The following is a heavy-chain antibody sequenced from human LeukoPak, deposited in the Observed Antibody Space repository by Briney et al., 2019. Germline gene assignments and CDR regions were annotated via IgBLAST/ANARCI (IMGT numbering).Heavy chain of an antibody. CDR2: MSGSGSGGNK. V-gene: IGHV3-23*01. Sequence: GGSLRLSCAASGFTFNTYAMSWVRQAPGKGLEWVSAMSGSGSGGNKYYADSVKGRLTISRDNSKNTLYLQMNSLRADDTALYYCAKDLNGDYVGGFDIWGQGTMVTVSS. CDR1: GFTFNTYA. CDR3: AKDLNGDYVGGFDI. J-gene: IGHJ3*02. D-gene: IGHD4-17*01.